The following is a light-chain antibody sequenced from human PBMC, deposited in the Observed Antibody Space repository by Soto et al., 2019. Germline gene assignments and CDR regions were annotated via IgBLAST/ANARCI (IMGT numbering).Light chain of an antibody. V-gene: IGKV1-5*01. Sequence: DIQMTQSPSTLSASVGDRVTITCRASQSIGNWLAWYQQKPGKAPKLLIYEASSLESGVPSRFSGSGSGTEFTLTISSLQPDDFATYYCQQYHTYYTFGQGTNLEIK. CDR3: QQYHTYYT. CDR2: EAS. CDR1: QSIGNW. J-gene: IGKJ2*01.